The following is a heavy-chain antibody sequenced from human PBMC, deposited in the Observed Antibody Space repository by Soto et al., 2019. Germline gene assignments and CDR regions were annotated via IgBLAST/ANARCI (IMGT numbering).Heavy chain of an antibody. CDR2: ISSSSRYI. Sequence: GGSLRLSCAASGFTFSSYSMNWVRQAPGKGLEWVSSISSSSRYIYYADAVKGRFTISRENANNSMYLQMNSLRAEDTAVYYCARDRRDIVLMVNYYYYGMDVWGQGTTVTV. J-gene: IGHJ6*02. D-gene: IGHD2-8*01. CDR1: GFTFSSYS. CDR3: ARDRRDIVLMVNYYYYGMDV. V-gene: IGHV3-21*01.